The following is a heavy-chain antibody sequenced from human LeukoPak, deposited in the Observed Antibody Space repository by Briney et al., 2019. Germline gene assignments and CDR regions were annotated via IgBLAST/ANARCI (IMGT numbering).Heavy chain of an antibody. CDR1: GYTFTSYY. V-gene: IGHV1-46*01. CDR3: ARPSSGYSGTYDAFDI. Sequence: ASVKVSCKASGYTFTSYYMHWVRQAPGQGLEWMGIINPSGGSTSYAQKFQGRVTMTRDTSTSTVYMELSSLRSEDTAVYYCARPSSGYSGTYDAFDIWGQGTMVTVSS. J-gene: IGHJ3*02. CDR2: INPSGGST. D-gene: IGHD2-15*01.